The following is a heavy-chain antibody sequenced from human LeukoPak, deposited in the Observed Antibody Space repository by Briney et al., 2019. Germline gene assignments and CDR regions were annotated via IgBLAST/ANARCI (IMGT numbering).Heavy chain of an antibody. J-gene: IGHJ4*02. CDR2: ISWNSGSI. CDR3: AKSIAVAFYS. CDR1: GFTFDDYA. Sequence: PGGSLRLSCAASGFTFDDYAMHWVRQAPGKGLEWVSGISWNSGSIGYADSVKGRFTISRDNAKNSLYLQMNSLRAEDTAVYYCAKSIAVAFYSWGQGTLVTVSS. D-gene: IGHD6-19*01. V-gene: IGHV3-9*01.